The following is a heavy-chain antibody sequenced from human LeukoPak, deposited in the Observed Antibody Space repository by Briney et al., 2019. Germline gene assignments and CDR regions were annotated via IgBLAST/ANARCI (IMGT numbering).Heavy chain of an antibody. J-gene: IGHJ4*02. CDR3: ARGVPPAYYFDY. Sequence: SETLSLTRAVSGGSISSSNWWSWVRQPPGKGPEWIGEIYHSGSTNYNPSLKSRVTISVDKSKNQFSLKLSSVTAADTAVYYCARGVPPAYYFDYWGQGTLVTVSS. V-gene: IGHV4-4*02. CDR1: GGSISSSNW. CDR2: IYHSGST. D-gene: IGHD4/OR15-4a*01.